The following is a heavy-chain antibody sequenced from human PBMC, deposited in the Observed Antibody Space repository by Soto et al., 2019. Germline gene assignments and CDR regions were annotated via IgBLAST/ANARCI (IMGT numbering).Heavy chain of an antibody. J-gene: IGHJ6*02. CDR3: ARRQISPPTRGAASARGGMDV. D-gene: IGHD6-13*01. Sequence: QVQLVESGGGVVQPGRSLRLSCAASGFNFNNYGMHWVRRAPGKGLGGVAVIWNDGNGYYYANSVKGRFTISRDNSKNTLYLQMSSLRAEDTAVYYCARRQISPPTRGAASARGGMDVWGQGTTVTVSS. CDR2: IWNDGNGY. V-gene: IGHV3-33*01. CDR1: GFNFNNYG.